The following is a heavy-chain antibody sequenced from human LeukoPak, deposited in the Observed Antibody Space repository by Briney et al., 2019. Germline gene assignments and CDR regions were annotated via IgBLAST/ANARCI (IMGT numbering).Heavy chain of an antibody. J-gene: IGHJ4*02. CDR1: GGSISSYY. V-gene: IGHV4-39*07. CDR2: IYYSGST. D-gene: IGHD2-15*01. CDR3: ARGSLGGYFVY. Sequence: SETLSLTCTVSGGSISSYYWSWIRQPPGKGLEWIGSIYYSGSTYYNPSLKSRVTISVDTSKNQFSLKLSSVTAADTAVYYCARGSLGGYFVYWGQGTLVTVSS.